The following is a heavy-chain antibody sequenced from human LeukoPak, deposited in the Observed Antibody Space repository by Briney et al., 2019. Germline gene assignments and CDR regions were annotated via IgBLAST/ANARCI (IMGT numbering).Heavy chain of an antibody. Sequence: VASVKVSCKASGGTFSSYAISWVRQAPGQGLEWMGRIIPILGIANYAQKFQGRVTITADKSTSTAYMELSSLRSEDTAVYYCARDRCSGGSCILGVDYWGQGTLVTVSS. CDR1: GGTFSSYA. J-gene: IGHJ4*02. V-gene: IGHV1-69*04. CDR2: IIPILGIA. D-gene: IGHD2-15*01. CDR3: ARDRCSGGSCILGVDY.